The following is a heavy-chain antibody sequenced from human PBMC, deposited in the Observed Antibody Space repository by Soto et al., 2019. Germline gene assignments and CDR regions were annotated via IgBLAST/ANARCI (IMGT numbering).Heavy chain of an antibody. CDR3: ARDLVSGSDFWRAYNGGYFDY. CDR2: ISPYNGNT. J-gene: IGHJ4*02. D-gene: IGHD3-3*01. Sequence: ASVKVSCKASGYTFRNYGITWVRQAPGQGLEWMAWISPYNGNTNYAQDLQGRVTMTTDTSTSTAYMELRSLTSGDTAMYYCARDLVSGSDFWRAYNGGYFDYWGKGTLVTVSS. CDR1: GYTFRNYG. V-gene: IGHV1-18*01.